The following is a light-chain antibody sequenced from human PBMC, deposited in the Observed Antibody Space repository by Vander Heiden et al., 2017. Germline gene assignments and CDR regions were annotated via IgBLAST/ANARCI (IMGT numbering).Light chain of an antibody. J-gene: IGKJ1*01. CDR3: QQYYSTPQT. V-gene: IGKV4-1*01. CDR1: QSVLYSSNNKNY. CDR2: WAS. Sequence: DTVMTQSPDSLAVSLGERATINCKSSQSVLYSSNNKNYLAWYQQKPRQPPRLLIHWASTRESGVPDRFSGSGSGTDFTLTISSLQAEDVAVYYCQQYYSTPQTFGQGTKVEVK.